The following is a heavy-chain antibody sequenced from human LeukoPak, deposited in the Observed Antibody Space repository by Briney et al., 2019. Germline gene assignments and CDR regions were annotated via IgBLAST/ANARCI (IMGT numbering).Heavy chain of an antibody. D-gene: IGHD5-12*01. CDR1: GVSITSYS. CDR2: FYYSGST. Sequence: SETLSLTFTVSGVSITSYSWSWIRQLPGKGLEWIGYFYYSGSTNYNPSLKSRVTISVDTSKNQFSLKLTSVTAADTAVYYCARGVGWLRPPQRFDYWGQGTLVTVSS. V-gene: IGHV4-59*01. J-gene: IGHJ4*02. CDR3: ARGVGWLRPPQRFDY.